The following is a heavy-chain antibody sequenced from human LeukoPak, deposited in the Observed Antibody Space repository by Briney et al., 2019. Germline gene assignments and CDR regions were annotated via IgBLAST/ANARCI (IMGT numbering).Heavy chain of an antibody. V-gene: IGHV3-21*04. J-gene: IGHJ4*02. CDR2: ISSSRSYI. CDR1: GFTFSSYT. Sequence: GGSLRLSCAASGFTFSSYTMNWVRQAPGKGLEWVSSISSSRSYIYYADSVKGRFTISRDNAKNTLYLQMNSLRAEDTAVYYCAKDDYGDYFLDYWGQGTLVTVSS. CDR3: AKDDYGDYFLDY. D-gene: IGHD4-17*01.